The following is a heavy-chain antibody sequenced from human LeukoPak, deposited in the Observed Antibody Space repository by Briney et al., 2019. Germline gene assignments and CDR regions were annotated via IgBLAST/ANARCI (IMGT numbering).Heavy chain of an antibody. CDR2: INPSDGGT. CDR1: GYTFTNYY. CDR3: ARDTRTMTAVTRGQHYYYGLDV. V-gene: IGHV1-46*01. Sequence: ASVKVSCKASGYTFTNYYLHWVRQAPGHGLEWMAIINPSDGGTYYEQKLQGRVTVTRDTSTSTVYMELSSLRSEDTAVYYCARDTRTMTAVTRGQHYYYGLDVWGQGTTVTVS. J-gene: IGHJ6*02. D-gene: IGHD4-17*01.